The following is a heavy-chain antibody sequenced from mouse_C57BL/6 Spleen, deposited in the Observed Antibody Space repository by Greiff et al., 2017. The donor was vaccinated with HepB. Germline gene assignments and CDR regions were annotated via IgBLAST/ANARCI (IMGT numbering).Heavy chain of an antibody. J-gene: IGHJ3*01. CDR1: GFTFSDYY. D-gene: IGHD1-1*01. V-gene: IGHV5-12*01. CDR2: ISNGGGST. Sequence: EVKLVESGGGLVQPGGSLKLSCAASGFTFSDYYMYWVRQTPEKRLEWVAYISNGGGSTYYPDTVKGRFTISRDNAKNTLYLQMSRLKSEDTAMYYCASRWDYYGSSLAYWGQGTLVTVSA. CDR3: ASRWDYYGSSLAY.